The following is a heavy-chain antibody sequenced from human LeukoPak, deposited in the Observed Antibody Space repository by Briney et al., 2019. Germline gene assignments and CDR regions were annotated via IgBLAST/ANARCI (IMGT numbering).Heavy chain of an antibody. V-gene: IGHV1-69*13. D-gene: IGHD2-2*01. CDR1: GGTFSSYA. CDR2: IIPIFGTA. CDR3: AKEEDIVVVPAASLDY. Sequence: SVKVSCKASGGTFSSYAISWVRQAPGQGLEWMGGIIPIFGTANYAQKFQGRVTITADESTSTAYMELSSLRSEDTAVYYCAKEEDIVVVPAASLDYWGQGTLVTVSS. J-gene: IGHJ4*02.